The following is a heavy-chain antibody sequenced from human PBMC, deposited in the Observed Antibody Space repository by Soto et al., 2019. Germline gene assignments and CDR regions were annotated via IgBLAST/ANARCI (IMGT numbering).Heavy chain of an antibody. V-gene: IGHV4-30-4*01. CDR3: ARDGSSLLAPYYHGMDV. CDR1: GGSISSGDYY. Sequence: SETLSLTCTVSGGSISSGDYYWSWIRQPPGKGLEWIGYIYYSGSTYYNPSLKSRVTISVDTSKNQFSLKLSSVTAADTAVYYCARDGSSLLAPYYHGMDVWGQGTTVTVSS. J-gene: IGHJ6*02. D-gene: IGHD6-6*01. CDR2: IYYSGST.